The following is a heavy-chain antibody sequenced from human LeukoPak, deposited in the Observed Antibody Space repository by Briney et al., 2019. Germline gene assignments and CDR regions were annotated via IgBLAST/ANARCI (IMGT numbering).Heavy chain of an antibody. J-gene: IGHJ6*04. D-gene: IGHD6-13*01. Sequence: GGSLRLSCAASGFTFSSYEMNWVRQAPGTGLEWVSYISRSGSTIYYADSVKGRFTISRDNAKNALYLQMNSLRAEDTAVYYCARDIYIAAAGSGMDVWGEGTTVTVSS. V-gene: IGHV3-48*03. CDR2: ISRSGSTI. CDR1: GFTFSSYE. CDR3: ARDIYIAAAGSGMDV.